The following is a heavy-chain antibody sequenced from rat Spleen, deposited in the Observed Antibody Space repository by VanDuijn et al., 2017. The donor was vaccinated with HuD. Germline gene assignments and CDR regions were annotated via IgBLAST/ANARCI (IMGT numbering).Heavy chain of an antibody. CDR3: ARQYYGYTD. D-gene: IGHD1-9*01. CDR1: GFTFSSFP. Sequence: EVQLVGSGGGLVQPGRSMKLSCAASGFTFSSFPMAWVRQAPKKGLEWVASISSGGGATYFPDSVKGRFTISRDNAKNSLYLQMDSLRSEDTASYYCARQYYGYTDWGQGTLVTVSS. J-gene: IGHJ3*01. CDR2: ISSGGGAT. V-gene: IGHV5-25*01.